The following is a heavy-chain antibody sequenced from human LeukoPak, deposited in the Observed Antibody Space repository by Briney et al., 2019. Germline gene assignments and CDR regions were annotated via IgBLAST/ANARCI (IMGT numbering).Heavy chain of an antibody. V-gene: IGHV1-2*02. D-gene: IGHD6-13*01. CDR2: INPNSGGT. CDR1: GYTFTGYY. CDR3: AALYNSRRDLDY. J-gene: IGHJ4*02. Sequence: ASVKVSCKASGYTFTGYYMHWVRQAPGQGPEWMGWINPNSGGTNYAQKFQGRVTMTRDTSISTAYMELSRLRSDDTAVYYCAALYNSRRDLDYWGQGTLVTVSS.